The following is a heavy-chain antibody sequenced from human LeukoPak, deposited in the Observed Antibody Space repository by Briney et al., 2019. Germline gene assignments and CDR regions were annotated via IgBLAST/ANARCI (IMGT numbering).Heavy chain of an antibody. J-gene: IGHJ4*02. D-gene: IGHD6-19*01. Sequence: PSETLSLTCTVSAGSIGSNYWTWIRQPPGKGLEYIVYIYYTGGTNYNPSLNDRVTISVSPFKNHFSRKFRSPTSAGPAIYFRAKYGDSDWVIDYWGQGTLVTVSS. CDR3: AKYGDSDWVIDY. CDR1: AGSIGSNY. CDR2: IYYTGGT. V-gene: IGHV4-59*08.